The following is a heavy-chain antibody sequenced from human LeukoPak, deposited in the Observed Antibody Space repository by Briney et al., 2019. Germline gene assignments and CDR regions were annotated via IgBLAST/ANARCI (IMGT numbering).Heavy chain of an antibody. J-gene: IGHJ6*02. V-gene: IGHV4-59*08. Sequence: KPSETLSLTCTVSGGSISSYYWSWIRQPPGKGLEWIGYIYYSGSTNYNPSLKSRVTISVDTSKNQFSLKLSSVTAANTAVYYCARRSITYYDILTGLWDYYYGMDVWGQGTTVTVSS. CDR2: IYYSGST. D-gene: IGHD3-9*01. CDR3: ARRSITYYDILTGLWDYYYGMDV. CDR1: GGSISSYY.